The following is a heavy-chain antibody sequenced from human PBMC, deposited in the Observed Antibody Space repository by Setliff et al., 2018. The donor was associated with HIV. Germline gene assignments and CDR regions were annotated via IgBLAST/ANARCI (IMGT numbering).Heavy chain of an antibody. V-gene: IGHV3-48*01. Sequence: SCAASGFTLSSHSMSWVRQAPGKGLEWISYISSSSSTIYYADSVKGRFTISRDNAKNSLFLQMNSLRAEDTAVYYCARGSRDGYRLPFGYWGQGTLVTVSS. CDR1: GFTLSSHS. D-gene: IGHD5-12*01. CDR2: ISSSSSTI. J-gene: IGHJ4*02. CDR3: ARGSRDGYRLPFGY.